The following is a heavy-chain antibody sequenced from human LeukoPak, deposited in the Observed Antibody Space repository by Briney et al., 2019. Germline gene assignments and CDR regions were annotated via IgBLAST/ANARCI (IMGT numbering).Heavy chain of an antibody. CDR2: IYPGDSDT. Sequence: GESLKISCTGSGYSFTNYWIGWVRQMPGKGLEWMGIIYPGDSDTRYSPSFQGQVTISADKSISTAYLQWSSLKASDTAMYYCARSEQQLVNYYYYYGMDVWGQGTTVTVSS. CDR3: ARSEQQLVNYYYYYGMDV. J-gene: IGHJ6*02. D-gene: IGHD6-13*01. V-gene: IGHV5-51*01. CDR1: GYSFTNYW.